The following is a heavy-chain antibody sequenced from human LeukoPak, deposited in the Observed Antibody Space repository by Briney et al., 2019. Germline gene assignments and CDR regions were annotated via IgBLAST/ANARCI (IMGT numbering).Heavy chain of an antibody. V-gene: IGHV3-48*04. CDR2: ISSSSSTI. CDR3: ATGPYSAFEM. D-gene: IGHD2-21*01. Sequence: GGSLRLSCAASGLTFSSYSMNWVRQAPGKGLEWVSYISSSSSTIYYADSVKGRFTISRDNAKNTLYLQMNSLRADDTALYYCATGPYSAFEMWGQGTMVTVSS. J-gene: IGHJ3*02. CDR1: GLTFSSYS.